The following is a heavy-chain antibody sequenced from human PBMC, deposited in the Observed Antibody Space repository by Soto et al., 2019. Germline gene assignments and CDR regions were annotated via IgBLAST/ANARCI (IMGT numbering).Heavy chain of an antibody. CDR3: TRPYYDFWSGYYSGTYFYGMDV. V-gene: IGHV3-73*01. J-gene: IGHJ6*02. CDR2: IRRKADNYAT. Sequence: GGSLRLSCAASGFTFSGSPMHWVRQASGKGLEWVGLIRRKADNYATAYAASVRGRFTISMDDSMNKAYLQMNSLKTVETAVYYCTRPYYDFWSGYYSGTYFYGMDVWGQGTTVTVSS. CDR1: GFTFSGSP. D-gene: IGHD3-3*01.